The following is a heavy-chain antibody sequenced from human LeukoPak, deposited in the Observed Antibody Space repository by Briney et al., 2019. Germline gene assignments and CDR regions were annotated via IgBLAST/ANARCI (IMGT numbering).Heavy chain of an antibody. CDR2: INPNSGGT. CDR3: ARDLYYYDSSGYYGSDAFDI. CDR1: GYTFTGYY. D-gene: IGHD3-22*01. V-gene: IGHV1-2*02. Sequence: GASVKVSCKASGYTFTGYYMHWVRQAPGQGLEWMGWINPNSGGTNYAQKFQGRVTMTRDTSISTAYMELSRLRSDDTAVYYCARDLYYYDSSGYYGSDAFDIWGQGTMVTVSS. J-gene: IGHJ3*02.